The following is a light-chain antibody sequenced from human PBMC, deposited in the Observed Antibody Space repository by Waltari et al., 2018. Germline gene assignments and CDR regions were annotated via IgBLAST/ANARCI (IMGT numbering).Light chain of an antibody. CDR2: EVS. V-gene: IGLV2-14*02. CDR1: SSDIGTYNL. J-gene: IGLJ1*01. CDR3: SSYTTSSAPGV. Sequence: QSALTQPAAVSGSPGQSITISCTGTSSDIGTYNLVSWYQQHPGKAPKLIIYEVSNRPSGISNRFSASKSGNTASLTISGLQAEDEADYYCSSYTTSSAPGVFGTGTRVTVL.